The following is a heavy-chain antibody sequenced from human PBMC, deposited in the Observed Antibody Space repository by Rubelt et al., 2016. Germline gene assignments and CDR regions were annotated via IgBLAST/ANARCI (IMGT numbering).Heavy chain of an antibody. CDR1: GFTVSSTY. J-gene: IGHJ4*02. V-gene: IGHV3-7*01. D-gene: IGHD6-6*01. Sequence: EVQLVESGGGLIQPGGSLRLSCAVSGFTVSSTYMTWVRQAPGKGLEWVANIKQDGSEKYYVDSVKGRFTISRDNAKNSLYLHMNSLGAEDTAVYYCASIAARPAFFDYWGQGALVTVSS. CDR3: ASIAARPAFFDY. CDR2: IKQDGSEK.